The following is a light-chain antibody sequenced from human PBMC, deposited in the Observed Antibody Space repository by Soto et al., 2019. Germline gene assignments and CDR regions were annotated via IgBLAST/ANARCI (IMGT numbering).Light chain of an antibody. V-gene: IGKV1-5*01. J-gene: IGKJ1*01. CDR3: QQYKSYLRT. Sequence: DIQMTQSPSTLSASVGDRVTITCRASRTISSWLAWYQQKPGKAPKLLIYAASTLESGVSSRFSGRGSGTEFTLTINSLQPEDFATYYCQQYKSYLRTFGQGTKVEIK. CDR1: RTISSW. CDR2: AAS.